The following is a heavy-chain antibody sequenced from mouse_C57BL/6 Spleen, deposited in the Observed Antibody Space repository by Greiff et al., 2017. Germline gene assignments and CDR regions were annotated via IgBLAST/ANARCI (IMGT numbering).Heavy chain of an antibody. Sequence: EVMLVESGEGLVKPGGSLKLSCAASGFTFSSYAMSWVRQTPEKRLEWVAYISSGGDYIYYADTVKGRFTISRDNARNTLYLQMSSLKSADTAMYYCTRVYGSSYAFDYWGQGTTLTVSS. CDR2: ISSGGDYI. D-gene: IGHD1-1*01. CDR3: TRVYGSSYAFDY. CDR1: GFTFSSYA. J-gene: IGHJ2*01. V-gene: IGHV5-9-1*02.